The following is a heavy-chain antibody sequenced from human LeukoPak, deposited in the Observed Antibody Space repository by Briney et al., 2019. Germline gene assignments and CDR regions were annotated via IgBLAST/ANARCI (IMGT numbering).Heavy chain of an antibody. D-gene: IGHD6-6*01. V-gene: IGHV1-2*06. J-gene: IGHJ4*02. CDR2: IYPDSGDT. CDR3: ARFSHYSSSSGGAY. CDR1: GYTFTVYY. Sequence: WASVKVSCKASGYTFTVYYIHWVRQAPGQGLEWMGRIYPDSGDTNYAQEFQGRVTMTRDTSISTAYMELSSLTSDDTAVYYCARFSHYSSSSGGAYWGQGTLVTVSS.